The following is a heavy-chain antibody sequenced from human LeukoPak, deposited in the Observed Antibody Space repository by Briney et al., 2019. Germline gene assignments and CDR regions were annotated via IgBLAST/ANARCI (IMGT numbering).Heavy chain of an antibody. V-gene: IGHV4-61*08. Sequence: PSETLSLTCAVSGGSISSGGYYWSWIRQPPGKGLEWIGYIYYSGSTNYNPSLKSRVTISVDTSKNQFSLKLSSVTAADTAVYYCARHEKRWLQSNSDYWGQGTLVTVSS. CDR3: ARHEKRWLQSNSDY. CDR1: GGSISSGGYY. D-gene: IGHD5-24*01. CDR2: IYYSGST. J-gene: IGHJ4*02.